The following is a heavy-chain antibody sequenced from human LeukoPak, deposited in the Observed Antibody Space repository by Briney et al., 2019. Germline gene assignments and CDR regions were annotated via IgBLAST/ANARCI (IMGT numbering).Heavy chain of an antibody. V-gene: IGHV3-23*01. J-gene: IGHJ4*02. D-gene: IGHD5-24*01. CDR2: ISGNGINT. CDR3: ARTGRDGYILYYFDY. CDR1: GFTFSNYG. Sequence: GGSLRLSCAASGFTFSNYGMSWVRQAPGKGLEWVSSISGNGINTYYEDSVKGRFTVSRDNSKNTLYLQMNSLRAEDMAMYYCARTGRDGYILYYFDYWGQGTLVTVSS.